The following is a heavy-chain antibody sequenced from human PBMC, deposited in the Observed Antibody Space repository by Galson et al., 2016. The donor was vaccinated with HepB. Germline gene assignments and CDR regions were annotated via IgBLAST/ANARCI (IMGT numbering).Heavy chain of an antibody. Sequence: SLRLSCAASGFSFSNSGMSWVRQAPGRGLEWVSGITHSGDATHYADFVKGRFTISTDNSKNTLYLYMNNLTAGDTAIYYCGKHGGFDYWGQGALVTVSS. CDR1: GFSFSNSG. D-gene: IGHD3-16*01. J-gene: IGHJ4*02. V-gene: IGHV3-23*01. CDR2: ITHSGDAT. CDR3: GKHGGFDY.